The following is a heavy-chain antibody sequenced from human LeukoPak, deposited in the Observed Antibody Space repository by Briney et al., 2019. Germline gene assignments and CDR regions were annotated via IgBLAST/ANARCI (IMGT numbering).Heavy chain of an antibody. Sequence: GGSLRLSCAASGVTFSSYAMSWGRQAPGQGLEWVSGISGSGGRAYYADSVKGRFTISRDNSKNTLYLQRNSLRAEDTAVYYCAKQRAYATMIHFDYWGQGTLVTVSS. V-gene: IGHV3-23*01. D-gene: IGHD3-22*01. CDR1: GVTFSSYA. CDR2: ISGSGGRA. J-gene: IGHJ4*02. CDR3: AKQRAYATMIHFDY.